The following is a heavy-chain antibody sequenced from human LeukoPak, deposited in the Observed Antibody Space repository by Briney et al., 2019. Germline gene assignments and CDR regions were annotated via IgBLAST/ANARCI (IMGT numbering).Heavy chain of an antibody. Sequence: GGSLRLSCAASGFTFSTYNMNWVRQAPGKGLEWVSHITSSSTNIYYADSVKGRFTISRDNAKNALSLQMNSLRGEDTTVYYCAKDFRIGYSAHFDYWGQGALDTVSS. CDR3: AKDFRIGYSAHFDY. CDR2: ITSSSTNI. V-gene: IGHV3-48*01. CDR1: GFTFSTYN. D-gene: IGHD2-21*01. J-gene: IGHJ4*02.